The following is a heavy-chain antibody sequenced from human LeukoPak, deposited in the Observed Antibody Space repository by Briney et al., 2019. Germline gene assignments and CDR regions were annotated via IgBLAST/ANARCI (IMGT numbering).Heavy chain of an antibody. Sequence: PGGSLRLSCAASGFTFSSYAMNWVRQAPGKGLEWVSGISGSGGSTYYADSVKGRFTISRDNSKNTVYLQMNSLRAEDTAVYYCARGRNTGRQFYFDYWGQGTLVTVAS. CDR1: GFTFSSYA. V-gene: IGHV3-23*01. J-gene: IGHJ4*02. CDR2: ISGSGGST. D-gene: IGHD5-18*01. CDR3: ARGRNTGRQFYFDY.